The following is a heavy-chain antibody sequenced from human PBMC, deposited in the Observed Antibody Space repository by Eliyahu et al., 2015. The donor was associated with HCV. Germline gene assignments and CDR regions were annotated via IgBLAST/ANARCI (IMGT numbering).Heavy chain of an antibody. J-gene: IGHJ6*02. Sequence: EVQLVESGGGLVKPGGSLRLSCAASGFTFXSYSMXWVRQAPGKGLEWVSSISSSSSYIYYADSVKGRFTISRDNAKNSLYLQMNSLRAEDTAVYYCARDSSSSWYAYYYYYGMDVWGQGTTVTVSS. D-gene: IGHD6-13*01. CDR1: GFTFXSYS. CDR3: ARDSSSSWYAYYYYYGMDV. V-gene: IGHV3-21*01. CDR2: ISSSSSYI.